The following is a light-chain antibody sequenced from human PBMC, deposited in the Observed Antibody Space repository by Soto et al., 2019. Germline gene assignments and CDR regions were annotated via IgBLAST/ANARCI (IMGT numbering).Light chain of an antibody. CDR3: QTWGTGIEV. CDR1: SGHSSYA. J-gene: IGLJ3*02. V-gene: IGLV4-69*01. CDR2: LNSDNSH. Sequence: QSVLTQSPSASASLGASVKLTCTLTSGHSSYAIAWHQQQPEKGPRYLMKLNSDNSHRKGDAIPDRFSGSSSGAERYLSVSRVEAEDEADCYCQTWGTGIEVFGGGTKLTVL.